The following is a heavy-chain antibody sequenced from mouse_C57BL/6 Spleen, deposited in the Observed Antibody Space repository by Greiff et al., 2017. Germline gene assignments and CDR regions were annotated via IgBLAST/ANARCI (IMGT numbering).Heavy chain of an antibody. Sequence: EVQLQQSGPELVKPGASVKIPCKASGYTFTDYNMDWVKQSHGKSLEWIGDINPNNGGTIYNQKFKGKATLTVDKSSSTAYMELRSLTSEDTAVYYCARARAYYYGSPPYFDVWGTGTTVTVSS. D-gene: IGHD1-1*01. V-gene: IGHV1-18*01. J-gene: IGHJ1*03. CDR3: ARARAYYYGSPPYFDV. CDR1: GYTFTDYN. CDR2: INPNNGGT.